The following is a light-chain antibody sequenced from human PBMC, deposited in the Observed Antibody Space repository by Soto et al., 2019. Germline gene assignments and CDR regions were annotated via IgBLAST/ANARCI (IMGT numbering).Light chain of an antibody. CDR1: SSDDGGYKY. Sequence: QSALTQPASVSGSPGQSIAISCTGTSSDDGGYKYVSWYQQYPGKAPKLMIYDVSNRPSGVPDRFSGSKSGNTASLTISGLQSEDEADYYCSSYTSYTSYVFGTGTKVTVL. J-gene: IGLJ1*01. CDR3: SSYTSYTSYV. V-gene: IGLV2-14*01. CDR2: DVS.